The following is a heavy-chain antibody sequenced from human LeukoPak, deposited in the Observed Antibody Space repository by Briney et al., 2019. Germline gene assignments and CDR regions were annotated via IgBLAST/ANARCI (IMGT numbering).Heavy chain of an antibody. Sequence: PGASVKVSCKASGYTFTGYYMHWVRQAPGQGLEWMGWIKPNSGGTNYAQKFQGRVTMTRDTSISTAYMELSRLRSDDTAVYYCAREPSSWYQPLLGFRGPFDYWGQGTLVTVSS. CDR1: GYTFTGYY. D-gene: IGHD6-13*01. CDR3: AREPSSWYQPLLGFRGPFDY. J-gene: IGHJ4*02. CDR2: IKPNSGGT. V-gene: IGHV1-2*02.